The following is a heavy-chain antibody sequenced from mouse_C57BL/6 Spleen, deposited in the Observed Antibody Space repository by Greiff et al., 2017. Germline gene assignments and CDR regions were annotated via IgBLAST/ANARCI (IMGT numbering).Heavy chain of an antibody. CDR2: IYPGDGDT. V-gene: IGHV1-82*01. D-gene: IGHD1-1*01. CDR1: GYAFSSSW. J-gene: IGHJ2*01. CDR3: ARGTTVVAFDY. Sequence: QVQLKESGPELVKPGASVKISCKASGYAFSSSWMNWVKQRPGKGLEWIGRIYPGDGDTNYNGKFKGKATLTADKSSSTAYMQLSSLTSEDSAVYVCARGTTVVAFDYWGQGTTLTVSS.